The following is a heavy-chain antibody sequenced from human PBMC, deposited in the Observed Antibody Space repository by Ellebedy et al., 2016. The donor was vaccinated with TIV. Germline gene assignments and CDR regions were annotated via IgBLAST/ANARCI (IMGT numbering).Heavy chain of an antibody. V-gene: IGHV1-18*01. Sequence: AASVKVSCKASGYTFTNNAITWVRQAPGQGLEWMGWISTENRNTNYDKKFQGRVTLTTATSTNTAYMELTNLRSDDTAEYYCARDQSTAVFDHWGQGTLITVSS. CDR3: ARDQSTAVFDH. CDR2: ISTENRNT. CDR1: GYTFTNNA. D-gene: IGHD1-1*01. J-gene: IGHJ4*02.